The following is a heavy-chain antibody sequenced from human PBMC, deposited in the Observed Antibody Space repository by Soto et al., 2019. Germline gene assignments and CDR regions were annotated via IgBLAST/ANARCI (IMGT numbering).Heavy chain of an antibody. J-gene: IGHJ3*02. CDR1: GGSISSYY. V-gene: IGHV4-59*01. CDR2: IYYSGST. Sequence: SETLSLTCTVSGGSISSYYWSWIRQPPGKGLEWIGYIYYSGSTNYNPSLKSRVTISVDTSKNQFSLKLSSVTAADTAVYYCAAVSKYCSGGSCYSPRAIDIRGQGTMVTVSS. D-gene: IGHD2-15*01. CDR3: AAVSKYCSGGSCYSPRAIDI.